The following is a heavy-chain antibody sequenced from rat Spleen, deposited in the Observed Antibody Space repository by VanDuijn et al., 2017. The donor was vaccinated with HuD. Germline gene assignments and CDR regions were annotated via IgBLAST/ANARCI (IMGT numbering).Heavy chain of an antibody. V-gene: IGHV1-57*01. CDR1: GYTFTSYD. CDR2: INTGSGGT. CDR3: AREGVTTVVTGWFAY. Sequence: QIQLQQSGAELAKPGSSVKISCKASGYTFTSYDISWIKQTTGQGLEYIGYINTGSGGTYYNEKVKGKATLTVDKSSSTAFMQLSSLTPEDTAVYYCAREGVTTVVTGWFAYWGQGTLVTVSS. J-gene: IGHJ3*01. D-gene: IGHD1-1*01.